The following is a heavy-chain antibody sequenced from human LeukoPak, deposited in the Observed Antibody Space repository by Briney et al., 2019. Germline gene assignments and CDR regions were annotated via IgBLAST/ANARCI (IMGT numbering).Heavy chain of an antibody. CDR1: GFTFSDYY. Sequence: PGGSLRLSCAASGFTFSDYYMSWIRQAPGKGLEWVSYISPGSDHTNFAESVKGHFTISRDNANNSLYLQMNSLRAEDTAVYYCARGYSDSLRSPLDSWGQGTLVTVSS. CDR2: ISPGSDHT. CDR3: ARGYSDSLRSPLDS. D-gene: IGHD3-22*01. J-gene: IGHJ5*01. V-gene: IGHV3-11*05.